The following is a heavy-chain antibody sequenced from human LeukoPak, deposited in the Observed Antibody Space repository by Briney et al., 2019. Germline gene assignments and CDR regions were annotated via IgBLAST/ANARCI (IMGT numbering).Heavy chain of an antibody. D-gene: IGHD1-20*01. V-gene: IGHV3-48*02. Sequence: GGSLRLSCAASGFTFSSFSKNWVRQDPGEGLEWDSYISSSSTTIYYADSVAGRFTISRNNAKNSLYLQMHSLRDEDTAVYDCASYNWNDGFFDYWGRGTLVTVSA. J-gene: IGHJ4*02. CDR3: ASYNWNDGFFDY. CDR2: ISSSSTTI. CDR1: GFTFSSFS.